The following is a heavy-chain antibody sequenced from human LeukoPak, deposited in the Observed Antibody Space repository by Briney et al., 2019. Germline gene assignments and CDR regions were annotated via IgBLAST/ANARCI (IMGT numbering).Heavy chain of an antibody. J-gene: IGHJ4*02. V-gene: IGHV3-74*01. CDR1: GFTFSSYW. CDR2: INTDGSST. CDR3: AGGYSYGPFDY. Sequence: PGGSLRLSCAASGFTFSSYWMHWVRQAPGKGLVWVSRINTDGSSTSYADSVKGRFTISRDNAKNTLYLQMNSLRAEDTAVYYCAGGYSYGPFDYWGQGTLVTVSS. D-gene: IGHD5-18*01.